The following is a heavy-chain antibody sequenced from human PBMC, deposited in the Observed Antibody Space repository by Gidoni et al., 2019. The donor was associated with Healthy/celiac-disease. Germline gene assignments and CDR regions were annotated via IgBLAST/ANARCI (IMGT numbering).Heavy chain of an antibody. D-gene: IGHD3-16*02. CDR1: GFTFSSYA. CDR2: ISGSGGRT. Sequence: EVQLVESGGGWVQPGGSLRRSCAASGFTFSSYAMDWVRQAAGKGLEWVSVISGSGGRTYYTDSVKGPFTISRDHSKNTLYLQMNSLRAEDTVVYYCAKDPLGDYVWGSYRFCAFDIWGQGTMVTVSS. CDR3: AKDPLGDYVWGSYRFCAFDI. V-gene: IGHV3-23*04. J-gene: IGHJ3*02.